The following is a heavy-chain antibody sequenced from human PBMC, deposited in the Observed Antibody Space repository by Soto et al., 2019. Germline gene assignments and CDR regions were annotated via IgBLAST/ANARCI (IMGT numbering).Heavy chain of an antibody. CDR1: GYIVSSYG. J-gene: IGHJ4*02. CDR3: ARDLGYGSASFDF. V-gene: IGHV1-18*01. Sequence: QVQLVQSGAEVKKPGASVKVSCKASGYIVSSYGISWVRQAPGQGLEWMGWISSKNGNTNYAQKFRGRGALTTDTSTNTSYMELRSLTSDDTAVYYCARDLGYGSASFDFWGQGTLVTVSS. D-gene: IGHD6-19*01. CDR2: ISSKNGNT.